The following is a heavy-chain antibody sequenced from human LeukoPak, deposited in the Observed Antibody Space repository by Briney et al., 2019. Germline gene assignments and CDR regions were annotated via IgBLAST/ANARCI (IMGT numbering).Heavy chain of an antibody. Sequence: SETLSLTCSVSGDSIITYYWSWIRQPAGEGLEWIRRIYSTGSTNYNPSLKSRVTMSVDTSKNQFSLKLSSVTAADTAVYYCARDAGSYRSGGLDYWGQGTLVTVSS. D-gene: IGHD3-10*01. J-gene: IGHJ4*02. CDR3: ARDAGSYRSGGLDY. CDR1: GDSIITYY. CDR2: IYSTGST. V-gene: IGHV4-4*07.